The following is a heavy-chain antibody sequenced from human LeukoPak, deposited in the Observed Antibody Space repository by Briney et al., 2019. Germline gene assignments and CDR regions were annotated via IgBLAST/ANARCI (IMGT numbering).Heavy chain of an antibody. D-gene: IGHD6-19*01. CDR3: ARDEQSDY. Sequence: PGGSLRLSCATSGFTFSSYEMNWVRQAPGKGPEWVSYISSSGSIMYYADSVEGRFTISRDNAKNSLYLQMNSLRAEDTAVYYCARDEQSDYWGQGTLVTVSS. CDR1: GFTFSSYE. CDR2: ISSSGSIM. J-gene: IGHJ4*02. V-gene: IGHV3-48*03.